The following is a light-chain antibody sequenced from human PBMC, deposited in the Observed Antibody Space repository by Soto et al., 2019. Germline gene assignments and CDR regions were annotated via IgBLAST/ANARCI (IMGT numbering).Light chain of an antibody. CDR1: QSISSW. Sequence: DIEMTQSPSTLSASVGDRVTITCRASQSISSWLAWYQQKPGKAPKLLIYKASSLESGVPSRFSGSGSGTEFTLTISSLQPDDVATYYCQQYNSWPYTFGQGTKLEIK. J-gene: IGKJ2*01. CDR3: QQYNSWPYT. V-gene: IGKV1-5*03. CDR2: KAS.